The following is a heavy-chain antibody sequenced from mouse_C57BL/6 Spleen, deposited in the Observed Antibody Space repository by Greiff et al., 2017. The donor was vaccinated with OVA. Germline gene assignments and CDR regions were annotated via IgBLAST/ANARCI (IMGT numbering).Heavy chain of an antibody. J-gene: IGHJ2*01. Sequence: VKLMESGAELARPGASVKLSCKASGYTFTSYGISWVKQRTGQGLEWIGEIYPRSGNTYYNEKFKGKATLTADKSSSTAYMELRSLTSEDSAVYFCARSGSQYYYGSSYGFDYWGQGTTLTVSS. CDR2: IYPRSGNT. CDR3: ARSGSQYYYGSSYGFDY. CDR1: GYTFTSYG. V-gene: IGHV1-81*01. D-gene: IGHD1-1*01.